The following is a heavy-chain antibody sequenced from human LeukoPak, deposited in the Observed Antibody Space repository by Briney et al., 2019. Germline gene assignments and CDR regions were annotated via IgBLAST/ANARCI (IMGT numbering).Heavy chain of an antibody. Sequence: SETLSLTCTVSGGSISSYYWSWIRQPPGKGLEWIGYIYYSGSTNYNPSLKSRVTISVDTSKNQFSLKPSSVTAADTAVYYCASSPWYSSSWYGNWFDPWGQGTLVTVSS. D-gene: IGHD6-13*01. V-gene: IGHV4-59*01. CDR2: IYYSGST. J-gene: IGHJ5*02. CDR3: ASSPWYSSSWYGNWFDP. CDR1: GGSISSYY.